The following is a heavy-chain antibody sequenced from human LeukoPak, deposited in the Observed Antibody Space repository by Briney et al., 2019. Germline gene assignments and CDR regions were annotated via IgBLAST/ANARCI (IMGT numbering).Heavy chain of an antibody. CDR1: GGSISSSSYY. Sequence: PSETLSLTCTVSGGSISSSSYYWGWIRQPPGKGLEWIGSIYYSGSTYYNPSLKSRVTISVDTSKNQFSLKLSSVTAADTAVYYCATNYGPEDFDYWGQGTLVTVSS. D-gene: IGHD4/OR15-4a*01. CDR3: ATNYGPEDFDY. CDR2: IYYSGST. V-gene: IGHV4-39*07. J-gene: IGHJ4*02.